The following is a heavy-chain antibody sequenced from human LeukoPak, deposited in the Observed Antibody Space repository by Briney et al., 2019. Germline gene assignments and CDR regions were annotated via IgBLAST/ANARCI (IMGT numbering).Heavy chain of an antibody. CDR3: AGGTGFIIKD. Sequence: GGSLRLSCAASGFAFSLYWMNWVRRAPGKGLEWVANIKQDGSEKNYVDSVKGRFTISRDNAKNSLYLQMNNLRVEDTAMYYCAGGTGFIIKDWGQGTLVTVSS. CDR1: GFAFSLYW. D-gene: IGHD3-9*01. V-gene: IGHV3-7*03. CDR2: IKQDGSEK. J-gene: IGHJ4*02.